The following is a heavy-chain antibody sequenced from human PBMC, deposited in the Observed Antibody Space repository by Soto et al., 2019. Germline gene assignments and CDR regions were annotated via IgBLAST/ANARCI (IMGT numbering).Heavy chain of an antibody. D-gene: IGHD2-2*01. CDR2: ISGSGDST. CDR1: GFTFSSYA. J-gene: IGHJ6*03. CDR3: AKRFCTSTTCLSLDFYYYIGV. Sequence: EVQLLDSGGGLVQPGGSLRLSCAASGFTFSSYALSWVRQAPGKGLEWVSGISGSGDSTNYADSVKGRFTISRDNSEKTVYQQMNRLRAEDTAVYYCAKRFCTSTTCLSLDFYYYIGVWGEGTTVTVSS. V-gene: IGHV3-23*01.